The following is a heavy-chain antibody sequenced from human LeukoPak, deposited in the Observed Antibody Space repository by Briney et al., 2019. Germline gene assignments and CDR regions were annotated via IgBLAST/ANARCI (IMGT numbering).Heavy chain of an antibody. CDR3: ARGSDIVVVVAAISDYYSDY. CDR2: ISSSGSTI. CDR1: GFTFSSYE. Sequence: GGSLRLSCAASGFTFSSYEMNWVRQAPGKGLEWVSYISSSGSTIYYADSVKGRFTISRDNAKNSLYLQMNSLRAEDTAVYYCARGSDIVVVVAAISDYYSDYWGQGTLVTVSS. D-gene: IGHD2-15*01. V-gene: IGHV3-48*03. J-gene: IGHJ4*02.